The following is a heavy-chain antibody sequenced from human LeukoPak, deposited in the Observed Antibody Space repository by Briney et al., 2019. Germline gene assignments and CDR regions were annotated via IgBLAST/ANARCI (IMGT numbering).Heavy chain of an antibody. J-gene: IGHJ1*01. CDR1: GFTVTSSY. Sequence: GGSLRLSCAASGFTVTSSYMRWVRQAPGKGLEWVSLIYSAIGGSTYYADSVKGRFTISRDNSKHTLYLQMNSLRAEDTAVYYCSTLRGSSAQYFQHWGQGTMVTVSS. V-gene: IGHV3-53*01. CDR2: IYSAIGGST. D-gene: IGHD6-13*01. CDR3: STLRGSSAQYFQH.